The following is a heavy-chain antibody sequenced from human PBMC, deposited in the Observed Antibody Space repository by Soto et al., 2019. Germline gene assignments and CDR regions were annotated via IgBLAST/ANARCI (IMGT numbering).Heavy chain of an antibody. Sequence: LRLSWTASGFTFGDYAMSWVRQAPGKVLEWVGFISRKAYGGTTKYAASVKGRFTISRDDSKSIAYLQMNSLKFEDTELYYCTRDRGYYLKDYSSGMDVWGPGTMVTVSS. D-gene: IGHD3-22*01. J-gene: IGHJ6*02. V-gene: IGHV3-49*04. CDR1: GFTFGDYA. CDR3: TRDRGYYLKDYSSGMDV. CDR2: ISRKAYGGTT.